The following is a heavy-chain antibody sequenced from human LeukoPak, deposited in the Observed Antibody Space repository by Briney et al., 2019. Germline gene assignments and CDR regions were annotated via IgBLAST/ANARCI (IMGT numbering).Heavy chain of an antibody. CDR3: ALEMSSSSWTSFDY. Sequence: GGSLRLSCAASGFTFSTNWISWFRQAPGKGLEWVAHIKPDGSETYYVDSVKGRFTISRDNAKNSVHLQMNSLRAEDTAVYYCALEMSSSSWTSFDYWGQGTLVTVSS. V-gene: IGHV3-7*01. J-gene: IGHJ4*02. D-gene: IGHD6-13*01. CDR2: IKPDGSET. CDR1: GFTFSTNW.